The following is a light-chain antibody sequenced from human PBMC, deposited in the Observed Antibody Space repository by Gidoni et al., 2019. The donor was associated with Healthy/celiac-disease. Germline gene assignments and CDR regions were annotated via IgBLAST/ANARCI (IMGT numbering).Light chain of an antibody. CDR2: DAA. CDR1: QDLSNY. V-gene: IGKV1-33*01. CDR3: QQYDNLPFT. Sequence: DIQLTQSPSSLSASVGDRVTITFQASQDLSNYLHLYQQKPGKAPKLLIYDAAHLETGVPSRFSGSGSWTDFTFTISSLQPEDIATYYCQQYDNLPFTFGPRTKVDIK. J-gene: IGKJ3*01.